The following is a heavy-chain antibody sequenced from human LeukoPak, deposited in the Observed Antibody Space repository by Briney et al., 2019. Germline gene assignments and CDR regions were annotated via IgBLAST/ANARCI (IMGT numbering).Heavy chain of an antibody. CDR1: GFTFSSYA. CDR3: ARLAEGFDWLSYFDY. Sequence: GGSLRLSCAASGFTFSSYAMHWVRQAPGKGLEWVAVISYDGSNKYHADSVKGRFTISRDNSKNTLYLQMNSLRAEDTAVYYCARLAEGFDWLSYFDYWGQGTLVTVSS. D-gene: IGHD3-9*01. V-gene: IGHV3-30*04. J-gene: IGHJ4*02. CDR2: ISYDGSNK.